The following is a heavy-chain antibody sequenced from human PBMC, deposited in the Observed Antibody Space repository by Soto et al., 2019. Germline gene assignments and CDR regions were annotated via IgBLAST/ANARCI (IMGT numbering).Heavy chain of an antibody. J-gene: IGHJ4*02. D-gene: IGHD5-12*01. CDR1: GGTFSSYA. Sequence: ASVKVSCKASGGTFSSYAISWVRQAPGQGLEWMGGIIPIFGTANYAQKFQGRVTITADESTSTAYMELSSLRSEDTAVYYCARTGYSGYHDIDYWGQGTLVTVSS. V-gene: IGHV1-69*13. CDR2: IIPIFGTA. CDR3: ARTGYSGYHDIDY.